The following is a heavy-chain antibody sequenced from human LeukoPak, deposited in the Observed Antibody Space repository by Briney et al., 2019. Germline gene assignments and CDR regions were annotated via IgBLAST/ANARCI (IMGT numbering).Heavy chain of an antibody. J-gene: IGHJ4*02. D-gene: IGHD6-13*01. V-gene: IGHV3-23*01. CDR1: GFTFSTYA. Sequence: GGSLRLSCAASGFTFSTYAMSWVRQAPGKGLEWVSAISTSGGSTYYADSVKGRFTISRDNSKNTLYLQMNSLRAEDTAVYYCARGLGFGKRGQQLVGFDYWGQGTLVTVSS. CDR2: ISTSGGST. CDR3: ARGLGFGKRGQQLVGFDY.